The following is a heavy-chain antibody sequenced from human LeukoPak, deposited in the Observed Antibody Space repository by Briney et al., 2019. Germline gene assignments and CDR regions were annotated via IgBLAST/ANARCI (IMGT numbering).Heavy chain of an antibody. D-gene: IGHD2-2*01. CDR1: GFTFSSYA. CDR2: ISGSGGST. J-gene: IGHJ4*02. Sequence: GGSLRLSCAASGFTFSSYAMSWVRRAPGKGLEWVSAISGSGGSTYYADSVKGRFTISRDNSKNTLYLQMNSLRAEDTAVYYCAKGDIVVVPAALEFDYWGQGTLVTVSS. CDR3: AKGDIVVVPAALEFDY. V-gene: IGHV3-23*01.